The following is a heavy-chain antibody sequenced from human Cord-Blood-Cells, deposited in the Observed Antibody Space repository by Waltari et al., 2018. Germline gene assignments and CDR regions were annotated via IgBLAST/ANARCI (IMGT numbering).Heavy chain of an antibody. D-gene: IGHD4-17*01. J-gene: IGHJ4*02. CDR2: IIPIFGTA. V-gene: IGHV1-69*06. Sequence: QVQLVQSGAEVKKPGSSVKVSCKASGGTFSSYAISWVRQAPGQGLEWMGWIIPIFGTANYSQKFQGRATMTADKSTSTAYMELSSLRCEDTAVYYCARDPDDYGDYDYWGQGTLVTVSS. CDR1: GGTFSSYA. CDR3: ARDPDDYGDYDY.